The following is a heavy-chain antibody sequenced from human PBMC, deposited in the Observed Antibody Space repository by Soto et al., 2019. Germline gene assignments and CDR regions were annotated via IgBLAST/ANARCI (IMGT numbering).Heavy chain of an antibody. V-gene: IGHV3-13*01. J-gene: IGHJ6*02. CDR1: GFTLSGYD. CDR2: IGSAGDT. Sequence: EVQLVASGGGLVQPGGSLRLSCAASGFTLSGYDIHWVRQATGTGLEWVSGIGSAGDTDYEDSVTGRFTISRQNPNLALYLHMKSLSVGDTAGYYCTTKPPPTGMAAWGQGTTVSVPS. CDR3: TTKPPPTGMAA.